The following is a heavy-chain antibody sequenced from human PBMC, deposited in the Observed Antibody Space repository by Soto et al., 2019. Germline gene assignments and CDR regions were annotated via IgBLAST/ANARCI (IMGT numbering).Heavy chain of an antibody. CDR1: GFTSSSYG. J-gene: IGHJ4*02. Sequence: GGSLRLSCAASGFTSSSYGMHWVRQAPGKGLEWVAVISYDGSNKYYADSVKGRFTISRDNSKNTLYLQMNSLRAEDTAVYYCAKTPRGIAVAGYFDYWGQGTLVTVSS. CDR3: AKTPRGIAVAGYFDY. D-gene: IGHD6-19*01. CDR2: ISYDGSNK. V-gene: IGHV3-30*18.